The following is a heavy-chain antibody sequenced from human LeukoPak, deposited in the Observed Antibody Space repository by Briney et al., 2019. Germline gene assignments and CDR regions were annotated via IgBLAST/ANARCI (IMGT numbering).Heavy chain of an antibody. CDR3: ARVGLDISTHLDF. CDR2: IYYSGST. J-gene: IGHJ4*02. D-gene: IGHD2-2*01. Sequence: SETLSLTCTVSGGSISSYYWGWIRQPPGKGLEWIGSIYYSGSTYYSPSLKSRVTISVDTSKNQFSLKLSSVTAADTAVYYCARVGLDISTHLDFWGQGTLVTVSS. CDR1: GGSISSYY. V-gene: IGHV4-39*07.